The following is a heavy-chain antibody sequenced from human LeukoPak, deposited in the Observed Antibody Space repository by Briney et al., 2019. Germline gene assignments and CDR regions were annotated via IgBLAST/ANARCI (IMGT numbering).Heavy chain of an antibody. D-gene: IGHD6-19*01. J-gene: IGHJ4*02. V-gene: IGHV4-4*08. CDR2: IFSTGST. CDR3: ARDSSGWYADY. Sequence: SETLSLTCTVSGGSISSYYWSWIRQPPGKGLEWFGYIFSTGSTNYNPSLKSRVTMSVDTSKNQFSLKLSSVTAADTAVYYCARDSSGWYADYWGQGTLVTVSS. CDR1: GGSISSYY.